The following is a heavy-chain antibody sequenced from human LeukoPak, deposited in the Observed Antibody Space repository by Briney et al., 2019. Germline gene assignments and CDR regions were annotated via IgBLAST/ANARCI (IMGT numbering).Heavy chain of an antibody. J-gene: IGHJ5*02. V-gene: IGHV4-59*12. CDR1: RGSIRSYY. D-gene: IGHD3-22*01. CDR2: ICYSGST. Sequence: SETLSLTCTVSRGSIRSYYWCWIRQPPGKGLELVGCICYSGSTNHNPSLKSRVTTSVDMSKKQFSLKVSSVTAADTAVYYCARVLLYDSSGYYPGGYWFDPWGQGTLVTVSS. CDR3: ARVLLYDSSGYYPGGYWFDP.